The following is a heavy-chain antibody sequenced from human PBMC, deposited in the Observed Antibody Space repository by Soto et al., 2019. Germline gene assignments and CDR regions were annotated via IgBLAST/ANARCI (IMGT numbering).Heavy chain of an antibody. D-gene: IGHD3-9*01. J-gene: IGHJ5*02. CDR2: FVPVFGSA. CDR1: GAAFNTIT. CDR3: VREDDTTGSYSSFDP. V-gene: IGHV1-69*01. Sequence: QVQLVQSGAEVKKPGSSVRVSCKASGAAFNTITINWGRQAPGQGLEWMGGFVPVFGSATYAQKYQGRFAITAAASTSTFYMELSRLNSEDTALYYCVREDDTTGSYSSFDPWGQGTLVTVSS.